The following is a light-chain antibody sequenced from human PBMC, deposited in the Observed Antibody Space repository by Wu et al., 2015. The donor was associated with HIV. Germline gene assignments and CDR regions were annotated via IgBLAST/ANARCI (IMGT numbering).Light chain of an antibody. V-gene: IGKV1-8*01. CDR2: TTS. Sequence: AIRITQSPSSLSASTGDRVTFTCRASQGIAGYLAWYQQRPGKAPRLLISTTSNLESGVPSRFSGRGSGTDFTLTINSLQSEDFATYYCQQYFTYPYTFGQGTKVEMK. CDR1: QGIAGY. CDR3: QQYFTYPYT. J-gene: IGKJ2*01.